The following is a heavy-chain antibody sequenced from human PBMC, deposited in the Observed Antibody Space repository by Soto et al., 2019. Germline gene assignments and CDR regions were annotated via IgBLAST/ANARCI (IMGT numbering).Heavy chain of an antibody. Sequence: PVGSLRLSCAASGFTFSSYSMNWVRQAPGKGLEWVSYISSSSSTIYYADSVKGRFTISRDNAKNSLYLQMNSLRDEDTAVYYCARDRKDGHNYSTGSVFDYWGQGTLVTVSS. CDR1: GFTFSSYS. V-gene: IGHV3-48*02. CDR2: ISSSSSTI. CDR3: ARDRKDGHNYSTGSVFDY. J-gene: IGHJ4*02. D-gene: IGHD5-12*01.